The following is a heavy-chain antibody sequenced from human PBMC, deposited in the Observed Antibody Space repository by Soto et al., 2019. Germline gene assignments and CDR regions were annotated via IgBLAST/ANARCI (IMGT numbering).Heavy chain of an antibody. CDR2: ISYDGINK. V-gene: IGHV3-30*18. Sequence: PGGSLRLSCATTGFTFSSYGMHRVRQAPCKGQERAVVISYDGINKYYADSVKSRLTISRDNSKNTLYLQMNSLRAEDTAVYYCAKGNRDSSGWYTFYYYFGMDVWGQGITVTVSS. CDR1: GFTFSSYG. J-gene: IGHJ6*02. D-gene: IGHD6-19*01. CDR3: AKGNRDSSGWYTFYYYFGMDV.